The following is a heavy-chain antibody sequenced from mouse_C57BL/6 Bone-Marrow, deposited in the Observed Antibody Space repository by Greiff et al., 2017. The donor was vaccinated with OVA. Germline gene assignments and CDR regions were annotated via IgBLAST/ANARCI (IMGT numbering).Heavy chain of an antibody. Sequence: VQLQESGPGLVQPSPCLSISCTVSGFSLTSYGVHWVRQSPGKGLAWLGVIWSGGSTDYNAAFISRLSISKDNSKSQVFFKMNSLQADDTAIYYCASPIYYGSSYGYFDVWGTGTTVTVSS. J-gene: IGHJ1*03. CDR3: ASPIYYGSSYGYFDV. CDR2: IWSGGST. V-gene: IGHV2-2*01. CDR1: GFSLTSYG. D-gene: IGHD1-1*01.